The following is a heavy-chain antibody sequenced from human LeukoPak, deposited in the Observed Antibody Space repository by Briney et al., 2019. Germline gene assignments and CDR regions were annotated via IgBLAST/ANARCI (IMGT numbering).Heavy chain of an antibody. CDR2: ISSSRSTI. CDR1: GFTFSSYE. D-gene: IGHD3-10*02. Sequence: GSLRLSCAAFGFTFSSYEMNWVRQAPGKGLEWVSYISSSRSTIYYADSVKGRFTISRDNAKNSLCLQMNSLRAEDTAVYYCAELGITMIGGVWGKGTTVTISS. CDR3: AELGITMIGGV. J-gene: IGHJ6*04. V-gene: IGHV3-48*03.